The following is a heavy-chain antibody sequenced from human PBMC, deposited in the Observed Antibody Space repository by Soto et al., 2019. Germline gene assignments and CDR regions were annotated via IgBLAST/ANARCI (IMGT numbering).Heavy chain of an antibody. Sequence: GGSLRLSCAASGFTFKNYAMHWVRQAPGKGLEWLAITSYDGSKKSYTDSVKGRFTISRDNSKNTLFLQMNSLRAEDTAVYLCAKVKGVMTTLNYYLDVWGQGTLVTVSS. CDR2: TSYDGSKK. CDR3: AKVKGVMTTLNYYLDV. V-gene: IGHV3-30*18. D-gene: IGHD3-16*01. J-gene: IGHJ4*02. CDR1: GFTFKNYA.